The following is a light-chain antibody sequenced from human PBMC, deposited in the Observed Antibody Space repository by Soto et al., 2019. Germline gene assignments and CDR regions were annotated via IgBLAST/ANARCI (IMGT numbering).Light chain of an antibody. CDR2: GAS. V-gene: IGKV3-20*01. J-gene: IGKJ3*01. CDR1: QSIANRY. CDR3: QQYGSSPFT. Sequence: EIVLTQSPGTLYLSPGEGVTLSCRASQSIANRYLAWYQQKPGQAPTLLIYGASSRATGIPDRFSGSGSETDFTLTISRLEPEDSAVYYCQQYGSSPFTFGPGTKVDIK.